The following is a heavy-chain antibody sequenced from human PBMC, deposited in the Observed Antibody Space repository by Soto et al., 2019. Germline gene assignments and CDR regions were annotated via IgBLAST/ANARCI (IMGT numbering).Heavy chain of an antibody. V-gene: IGHV3-11*06. D-gene: IGHD6-13*01. CDR2: ISSSSSYT. Sequence: GGSLRLSCAASGFTFSDYYMSWIRQAPGKGLEWVSYISSSSSYTNYADSVKGRFTISRDNAKNSLYLQMNSLRAEDTAVYYCARVPSSSSYGMDVWGQGPRSPSP. CDR1: GFTFSDYY. CDR3: ARVPSSSSYGMDV. J-gene: IGHJ6*02.